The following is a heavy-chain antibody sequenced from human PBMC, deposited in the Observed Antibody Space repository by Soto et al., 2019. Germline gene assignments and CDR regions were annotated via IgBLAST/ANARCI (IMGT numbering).Heavy chain of an antibody. V-gene: IGHV3-23*01. Sequence: GGSLRLSWAASGFTFRSHAMSWVRQAPGKGLEWVSSISESGSSTYYADSVKGRFTISRESSKSTLYLQINSLRAEATAIYYCAKAYHSSGIFSWLWDFRGKGSLVTGSS. CDR2: ISESGSST. J-gene: IGHJ4*02. D-gene: IGHD3-22*01. CDR3: AKAYHSSGIFSWLWDF. CDR1: GFTFRSHA.